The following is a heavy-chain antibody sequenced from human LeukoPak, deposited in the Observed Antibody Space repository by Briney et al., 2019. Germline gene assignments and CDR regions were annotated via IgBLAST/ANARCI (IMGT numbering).Heavy chain of an antibody. CDR1: GFTFSRYW. CDR2: INPGGTAT. Sequence: GGSLRLSCADSGFTFSRYWMHWVRQAPGKGLVWVSRINPGGTATTYADSVKGRFTISRHDSKNTLFLQMNSLRAEDTALYYCARRGDGYGSPFDYWGQGTLVTVSS. CDR3: ARRGDGYGSPFDY. J-gene: IGHJ4*02. V-gene: IGHV3-74*01. D-gene: IGHD5-18*01.